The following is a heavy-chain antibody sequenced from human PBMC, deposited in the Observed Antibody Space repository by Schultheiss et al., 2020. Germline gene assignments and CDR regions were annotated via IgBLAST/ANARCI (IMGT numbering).Heavy chain of an antibody. D-gene: IGHD5-18*01. Sequence: GGSLRLSCAASGFTFSSYAMSWVRQAPGKGLEYVSAISSNGGSTYYADSVKGRFTISRDNSKNTLYLQMNSLKTEDTAVYYCTTVGRELWEVRDYWGQGTLVTVSS. CDR3: TTVGRELWEVRDY. CDR1: GFTFSSYA. V-gene: IGHV3-23*01. J-gene: IGHJ4*02. CDR2: ISSNGGST.